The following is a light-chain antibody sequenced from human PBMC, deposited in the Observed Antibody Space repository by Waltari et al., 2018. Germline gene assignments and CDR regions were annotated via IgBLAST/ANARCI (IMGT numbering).Light chain of an antibody. CDR1: TGPVTRGFP. V-gene: IGLV7-43*01. CDR3: LLWFGDVWA. J-gene: IGLJ3*02. CDR2: NTN. Sequence: QTVVTQEPSLTVSPGGTVTLTCASSTGPVTRGFPPNWFRQIPGQAPSELVYNTNNKHSWTPARFSGSLLGGKAALTLSGVQPEDEADYYCLLWFGDVWAFGGGTKLTVL.